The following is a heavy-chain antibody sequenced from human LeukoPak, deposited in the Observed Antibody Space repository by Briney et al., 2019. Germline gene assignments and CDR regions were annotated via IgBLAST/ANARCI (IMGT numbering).Heavy chain of an antibody. D-gene: IGHD3-16*01. J-gene: IGHJ4*02. V-gene: IGHV3-53*05. CDR2: IYSGGTT. CDR3: ARAGWGEAGDGY. Sequence: GGSLRLSCAASGFIVKNRYMSWVRQAPGKGLEWVSVIYSGGTTHYAESVRGRFTISGDNSQNTMHLQMNSLTADDTAVYYCARAGWGEAGDGYWGQGTLVTVSS. CDR1: GFIVKNRY.